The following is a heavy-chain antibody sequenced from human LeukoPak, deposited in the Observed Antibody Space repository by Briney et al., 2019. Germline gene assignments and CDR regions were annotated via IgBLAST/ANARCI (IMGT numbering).Heavy chain of an antibody. V-gene: IGHV3-66*01. CDR1: GFTVSSNY. Sequence: GGSLRLSCAASGFTVSSNYMSWVRQAPGKGLEWVSVIYSGGSTYYADSVKGRFTMSRDNSKNTLYLQMNSLRAEDTAVYYCARDVESLDYDILTGYPSGMDVWGQGTTVTVSS. D-gene: IGHD3-9*01. CDR3: ARDVESLDYDILTGYPSGMDV. J-gene: IGHJ6*02. CDR2: IYSGGST.